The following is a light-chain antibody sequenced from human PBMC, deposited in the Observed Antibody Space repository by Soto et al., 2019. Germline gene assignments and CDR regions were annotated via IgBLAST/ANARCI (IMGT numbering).Light chain of an antibody. CDR3: QQDNNWPPGAT. J-gene: IGKJ3*01. Sequence: DIVMTQSPATLSVSPGERATLSCRASLTVSNNLAWYQQKPGQAPRLLIYYASTRATGIPDRFSGSGSVKGFTLTISSVQSDDVAVYYCQQDNNWPPGATFGPGTRVDIK. CDR1: LTVSNN. CDR2: YAS. V-gene: IGKV3-15*01.